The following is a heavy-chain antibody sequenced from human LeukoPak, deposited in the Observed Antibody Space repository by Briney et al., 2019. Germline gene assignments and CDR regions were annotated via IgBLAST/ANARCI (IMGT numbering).Heavy chain of an antibody. D-gene: IGHD3-10*01. J-gene: IGHJ4*02. V-gene: IGHV3-15*01. CDR3: TTGPYDYGSGTYYH. Sequence: TGGSLRLSCAASGFTFSNAWMSWVRQAPGKGLEWVGRIKSKTDGGTTDYAAPVKGRFTISRDDSKNTLYVQMSSLKTEDTAVYYCTTGPYDYGSGTYYHWGQGTLVTVSS. CDR1: GFTFSNAW. CDR2: IKSKTDGGTT.